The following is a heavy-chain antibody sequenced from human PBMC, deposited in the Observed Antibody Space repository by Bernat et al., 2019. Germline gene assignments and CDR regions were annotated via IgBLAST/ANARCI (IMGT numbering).Heavy chain of an antibody. CDR2: IKSKTDGGTP. V-gene: IGHV3-15*07. Sequence: EVQLVESGGGLVKPGGSLRLSCAASGFTFSNAWMGWVRQAPGKGLEWVGRIKSKTDGGTPDYAAPVKGSFTISRDDSKNTLYLQMNSLTTEDTAVYYCITDVPGGSYPFDYWGQGALVTVSS. D-gene: IGHD3-10*01. CDR3: ITDVPGGSYPFDY. CDR1: GFTFSNAW. J-gene: IGHJ4*02.